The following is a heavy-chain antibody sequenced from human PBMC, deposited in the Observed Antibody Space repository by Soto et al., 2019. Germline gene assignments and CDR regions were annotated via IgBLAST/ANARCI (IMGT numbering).Heavy chain of an antibody. CDR1: GYTLASYA. J-gene: IGHJ4*02. CDR3: ARDGSGSYQRATFDY. V-gene: IGHV1-3*01. D-gene: IGHD3-10*01. Sequence: GASVKVSCKASGYTLASYAMQWVRHAPGQRLEWMGWINAGNGNTKYSQKFQGRVTITRDTSASTAYMELSSLRSEDTAVYYCARDGSGSYQRATFDYWGQGTLVTVSS. CDR2: INAGNGNT.